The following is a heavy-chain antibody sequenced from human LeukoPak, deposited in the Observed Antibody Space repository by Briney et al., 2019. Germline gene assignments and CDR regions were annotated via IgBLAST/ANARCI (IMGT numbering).Heavy chain of an antibody. CDR2: ISYDGSNE. Sequence: GGSLRLSCAASGFTFSSYAMHWVRQAPGKGLVWVAVISYDGSNEEHADSVKGRFTISRDNSKNTLYLQMNSLRGEDTAVYHCARGKYRSSWYDPIFDYWGQGTLVTVSS. CDR3: ARGKYRSSWYDPIFDY. V-gene: IGHV3-30*04. D-gene: IGHD6-13*01. J-gene: IGHJ4*02. CDR1: GFTFSSYA.